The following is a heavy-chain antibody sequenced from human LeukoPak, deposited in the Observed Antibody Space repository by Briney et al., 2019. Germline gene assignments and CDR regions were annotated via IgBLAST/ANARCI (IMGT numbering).Heavy chain of an antibody. CDR1: GFTFSSYS. J-gene: IGHJ4*02. CDR2: ISSSSSYI. V-gene: IGHV3-21*01. Sequence: GGSLRLSCAASGFTFSSYSMNWVRQAPGKGLEWVSSISSSSSYIYYADSVKGRFTISRDNAKNSLYLQMNSLRAEDTAVYYCARDFQAGGLSDYWGQGTLVTVSS. CDR3: ARDFQAGGLSDY. D-gene: IGHD3-10*01.